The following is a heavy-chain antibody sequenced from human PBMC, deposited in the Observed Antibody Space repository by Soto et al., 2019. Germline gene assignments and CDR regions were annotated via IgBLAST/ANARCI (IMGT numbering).Heavy chain of an antibody. V-gene: IGHV1-8*01. CDR3: ARVGGNWNDDYFDY. D-gene: IGHD1-1*01. CDR2: MNPNSGDT. J-gene: IGHJ4*02. CDR1: GYTFSDHD. Sequence: QVQLVQSGAEVKKPGASVKVSCKASGYTFSDHDINWVRQATGQWPEWLGWMNPNSGDTGYAQNCQGRVTMTRDNSIRTAYMELSSLRSEDTAVYYCARVGGNWNDDYFDYWGQGTLVTVSS.